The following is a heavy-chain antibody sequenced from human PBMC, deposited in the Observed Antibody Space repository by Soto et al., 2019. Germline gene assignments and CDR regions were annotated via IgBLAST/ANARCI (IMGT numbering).Heavy chain of an antibody. CDR1: GFTFSSYA. J-gene: IGHJ6*02. D-gene: IGHD3-16*02. CDR3: AKEGPIRGDIDNCYYYYGLDV. CDR2: ISGSGGST. V-gene: IGHV3-23*01. Sequence: GGSLRLSCAASGFTFSSYAMSWVRQAPGKGLEWVSAISGSGGSTYYADSVKGRFTISRDNSKNTLYLQMNSLRAEDTAVYYCAKEGPIRGDIDNCYYYYGLDVWGRGTTVPVSS.